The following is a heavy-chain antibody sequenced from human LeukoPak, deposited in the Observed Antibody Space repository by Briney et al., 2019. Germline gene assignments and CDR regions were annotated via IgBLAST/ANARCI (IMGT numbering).Heavy chain of an antibody. CDR2: IRYDGSNE. V-gene: IGHV3-30*02. J-gene: IGHJ4*02. Sequence: GGSLRLSCAASGITFSSFGMHWVRQAPGKGLVWVAFIRYDGSNEYYADSVKGRFTISRDNSKNTLYLQMNSLRAEETAVYYCAKDANSGWSFFDCWGQGTLVTVSS. CDR3: AKDANSGWSFFDC. D-gene: IGHD6-19*01. CDR1: GITFSSFG.